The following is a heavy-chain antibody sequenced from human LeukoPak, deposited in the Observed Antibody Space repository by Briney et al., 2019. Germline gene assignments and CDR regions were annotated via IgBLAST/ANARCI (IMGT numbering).Heavy chain of an antibody. V-gene: IGHV1-69*01. Sequence: SVKVPCKASGGTFSSYAISWVRQAPGQGLEWMGGIIPIFGTANYAQKFQGRVTITADESTSTAYMELSSLRSEDTAVYYCARHPNPITMVRGQLGNWFDPWGQGTLVTVSS. CDR3: ARHPNPITMVRGQLGNWFDP. D-gene: IGHD3-10*01. CDR2: IIPIFGTA. CDR1: GGTFSSYA. J-gene: IGHJ5*02.